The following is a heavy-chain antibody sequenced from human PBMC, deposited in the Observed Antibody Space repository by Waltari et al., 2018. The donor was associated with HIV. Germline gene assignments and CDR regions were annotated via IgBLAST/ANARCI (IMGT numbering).Heavy chain of an antibody. D-gene: IGHD2-15*01. V-gene: IGHV3-23*01. CDR3: ANSLGRIVDY. CDR2: ISGGGEST. Sequence: EVQLLESGGGLVQSGGSLRVSCAASGFTFSSYPRSWVRQAPGKGLGLVSCISGGGESTYYADSVKGRFTISRDNSKNTLYLQMNSLRAEDTAVYYCANSLGRIVDYWGQGTLVTVSS. CDR1: GFTFSSYP. J-gene: IGHJ4*02.